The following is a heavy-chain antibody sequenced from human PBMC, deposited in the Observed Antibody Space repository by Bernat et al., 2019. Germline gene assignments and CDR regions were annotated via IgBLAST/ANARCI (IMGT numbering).Heavy chain of an antibody. D-gene: IGHD6-19*01. V-gene: IGHV3-23*01. CDR1: GFTFSSYA. CDR3: ARDKAVAGSFTGLH. CDR2: ISGSGGST. Sequence: EVQLLESGGGLVQPGGSLRLSCAASGFTFSSYAMSWVRQAPGKGLEWASGISGSGGSTYYADSVKGRFTISRDNPKNTLYVQMNNLRAEDTAVYYCARDKAVAGSFTGLHWGQGTLVTVSS. J-gene: IGHJ4*02.